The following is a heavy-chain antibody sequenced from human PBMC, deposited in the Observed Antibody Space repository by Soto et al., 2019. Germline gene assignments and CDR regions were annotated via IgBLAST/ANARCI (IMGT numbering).Heavy chain of an antibody. D-gene: IGHD3-3*01. CDR3: ARVGGDGMKVWSGYYRDNWFDP. J-gene: IGHJ5*02. CDR1: GGTFSSYA. CDR2: IIPIFGTA. V-gene: IGHV1-69*06. Sequence: PVNGSCKSSGGTFSSYAISWVRQAPRQVLEWMGGIIPIFGTANYAQKFQGRVTITADKSTSTAYMELSSLRSEDTAVYYCARVGGDGMKVWSGYYRDNWFDPWGQGTLVTVSS.